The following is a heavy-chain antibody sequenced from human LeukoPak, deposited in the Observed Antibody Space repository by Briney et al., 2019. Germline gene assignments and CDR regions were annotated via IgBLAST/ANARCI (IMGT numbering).Heavy chain of an antibody. CDR3: ARHRGGLHIVVVTAIFDY. V-gene: IGHV3-30*04. Sequence: GGSLTLSCAASGFTFSSYAMHWVRQAPGKGLEWVAVISYDGSNKYYADSVKGRFTISRDNSKDTLYLQMNSLRAEDTAVYYCARHRGGLHIVVVTAIFDYWGQRTLVTVSS. D-gene: IGHD2-21*02. J-gene: IGHJ4*02. CDR2: ISYDGSNK. CDR1: GFTFSSYA.